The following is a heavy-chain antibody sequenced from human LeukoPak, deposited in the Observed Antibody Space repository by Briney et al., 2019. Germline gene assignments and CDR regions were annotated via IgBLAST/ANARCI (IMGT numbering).Heavy chain of an antibody. Sequence: PGGSLRLSCAASGFTFRNYWMGWVRQAPGKGLEWVANTKPDGSAEYYADSVRGRFTTSRDNANNFLYLQMNSLRAEDTAVYYCARDRGLNTNFDYWSQGTLVTVST. J-gene: IGHJ4*02. V-gene: IGHV3-7*01. CDR2: TKPDGSAE. CDR3: ARDRGLNTNFDY. D-gene: IGHD5-12*01. CDR1: GFTFRNYW.